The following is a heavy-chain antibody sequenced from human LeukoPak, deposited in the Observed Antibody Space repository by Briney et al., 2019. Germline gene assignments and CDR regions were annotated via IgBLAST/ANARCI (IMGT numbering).Heavy chain of an antibody. J-gene: IGHJ4*02. CDR2: IYHSGST. CDR1: GGSISCSNW. D-gene: IGHD4-17*01. Sequence: SGTLSLTCAVSGGSISCSNWWSWVRQPPGKGLEWIGEIYHSGSTNYNPSLKSRVTISVDKSKNQFSLKLSSVTAADTAVYYCARAADYGYGVGHDYWGQGTLVTVSS. CDR3: ARAADYGYGVGHDY. V-gene: IGHV4-4*02.